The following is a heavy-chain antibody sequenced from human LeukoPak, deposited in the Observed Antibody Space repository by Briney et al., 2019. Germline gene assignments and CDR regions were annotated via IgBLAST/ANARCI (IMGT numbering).Heavy chain of an antibody. CDR3: ASPRVQGLITIQYYGMDV. CDR2: ISGSGGST. Sequence: GGSLRLSCVASGFTFSNYAMTWVRQAPGKGLEWVSGISGSGGSTYYADSVKGRFTISRDNSKNTLYLQMKSLRAEDTAVYYCASPRVQGLITIQYYGMDVWGQGTTVTVSS. CDR1: GFTFSNYA. V-gene: IGHV3-23*01. J-gene: IGHJ6*02. D-gene: IGHD3-10*01.